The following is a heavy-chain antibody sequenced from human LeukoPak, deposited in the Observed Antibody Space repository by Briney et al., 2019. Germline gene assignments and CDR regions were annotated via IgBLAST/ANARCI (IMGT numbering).Heavy chain of an antibody. Sequence: ASVKVSCKASGYTFTSYGISWVRQAPGQGLEWMGWISAYNGNTNYAQKLQGRVTMTTDTSTSTAYMELRSLRSDDTAVYYCARDLLIVVVPAAMATSNYGMDVWGQGTTVTASS. CDR1: GYTFTSYG. D-gene: IGHD2-2*01. V-gene: IGHV1-18*01. J-gene: IGHJ6*01. CDR2: ISAYNGNT. CDR3: ARDLLIVVVPAAMATSNYGMDV.